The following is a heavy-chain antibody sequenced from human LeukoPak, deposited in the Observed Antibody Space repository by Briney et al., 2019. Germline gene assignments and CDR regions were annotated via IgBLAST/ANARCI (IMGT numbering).Heavy chain of an antibody. Sequence: GGSLRLSCAASRFTFSSYAMSWVRQAPGKGLEWVSVISATDGSTYYADSVKGRFTISRDNSKNTLYLQMNSLKTEDTAVYYCTTAEDYYDILTGYYNDYWGQGTLVTVSS. D-gene: IGHD3-9*01. J-gene: IGHJ4*02. CDR3: TTAEDYYDILTGYYNDY. CDR1: RFTFSSYA. V-gene: IGHV3-23*01. CDR2: ISATDGST.